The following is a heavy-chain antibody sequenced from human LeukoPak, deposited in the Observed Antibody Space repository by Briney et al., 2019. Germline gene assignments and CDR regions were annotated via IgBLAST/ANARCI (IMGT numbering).Heavy chain of an antibody. CDR1: GGSISSGGSS. Sequence: SQTLSLTCAVPGGSISSGGSSWNWIRQPPGKGLEWIGYIYHGGSTYYNPSLKSRVTISVDTSKNQFSLKLSSVTAADTAVYYCARQVVPAAKGHLYDYWGQGTLVTVSS. D-gene: IGHD2-2*01. V-gene: IGHV4-30-2*03. J-gene: IGHJ4*02. CDR2: IYHGGST. CDR3: ARQVVPAAKGHLYDY.